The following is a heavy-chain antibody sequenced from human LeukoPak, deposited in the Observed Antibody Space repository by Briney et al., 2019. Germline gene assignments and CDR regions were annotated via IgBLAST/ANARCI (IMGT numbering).Heavy chain of an antibody. Sequence: SETLSLTCTVSGGSISSYYGSWIRQPAGKGLEWIGRIYTSGSTNYNPSLKSRVTMSVDTSKNQFSLKLSSVTAADTAVYYCARDRDYSSNPIYYYYMDVWGKGTTVTVSS. CDR3: ARDRDYSSNPIYYYYMDV. D-gene: IGHD6-13*01. CDR1: GGSISSYY. V-gene: IGHV4-4*07. CDR2: IYTSGST. J-gene: IGHJ6*03.